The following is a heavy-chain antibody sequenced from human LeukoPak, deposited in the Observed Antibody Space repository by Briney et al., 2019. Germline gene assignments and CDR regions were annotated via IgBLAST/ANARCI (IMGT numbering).Heavy chain of an antibody. J-gene: IGHJ4*02. CDR2: ISSSSSTI. CDR1: GFTFSSYW. V-gene: IGHV3-48*04. CDR3: ARDPLCSSTSCPFDY. Sequence: PGGSLRLSCAASGFTFSSYWMSWVRQAPGKGLEWVSYISSSSSTIYYADSVKGRFTISRDNAKNSLYLQMNSLRAEDTAVYYCARDPLCSSTSCPFDYWGQGTLVTVSS. D-gene: IGHD2-2*01.